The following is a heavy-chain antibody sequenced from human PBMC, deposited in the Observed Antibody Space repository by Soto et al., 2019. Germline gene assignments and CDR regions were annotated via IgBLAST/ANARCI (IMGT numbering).Heavy chain of an antibody. CDR2: ISANNGNK. Sequence: VKVSCKASGYTFTSYGITWVRQAPGQGLEWMGWISANNGNKEYAQNFKGRVTMTTDISRRTAYMELRSLRSNDTAVYYCARAGLYDGVWGTYRYSKANDYWGQGTLVTVSS. D-gene: IGHD3-16*02. CDR1: GYTFTSYG. V-gene: IGHV1-18*01. CDR3: ARAGLYDGVWGTYRYSKANDY. J-gene: IGHJ4*02.